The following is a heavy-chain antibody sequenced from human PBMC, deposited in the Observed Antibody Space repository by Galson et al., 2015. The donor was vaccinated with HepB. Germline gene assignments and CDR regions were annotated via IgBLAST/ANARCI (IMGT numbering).Heavy chain of an antibody. CDR2: ISSNGDVT. Sequence: SLRLSCAASGFTFSTYAMHWVRQAPGRGLEYVSAISSNGDVTYYVDSVKGRFTISRDNSKHTLFLQMSSLRVEDAAVYYCVKHGSSIYYFDSWGQGTLVTVSS. J-gene: IGHJ4*02. CDR3: VKHGSSIYYFDS. D-gene: IGHD2-2*01. V-gene: IGHV3-64D*06. CDR1: GFTFSTYA.